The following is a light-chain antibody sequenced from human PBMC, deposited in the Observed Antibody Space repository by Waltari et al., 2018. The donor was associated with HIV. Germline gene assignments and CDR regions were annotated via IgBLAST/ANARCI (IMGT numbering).Light chain of an antibody. J-gene: IGLJ1*01. Sequence: QSALTQPPSASGSPCQSVTISCTGTTIHIGGYNYVSWSQQHPGEAPRLIIYDVTKRPSGVPDRVSGAKSGNTASLTVSGLQAEDEAEYYCNSYAGSSKAYVFGTGTKVTVL. V-gene: IGLV2-8*01. CDR2: DVT. CDR1: TIHIGGYNY. CDR3: NSYAGSSKAYV.